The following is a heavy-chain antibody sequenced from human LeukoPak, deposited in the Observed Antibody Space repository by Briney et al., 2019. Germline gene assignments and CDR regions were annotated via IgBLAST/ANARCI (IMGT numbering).Heavy chain of an antibody. J-gene: IGHJ4*02. CDR1: GYTFTGYY. Sequence: ASVKVSCKASGYTFTGYYIHWVRQAPGQGLEGMGWINPNSGVTNYTQKFQGRVTMTRDTSISTAYIDLSRLRPDDTAVYYCAREEAVPDYWGQGTLVTVSS. D-gene: IGHD6-6*01. CDR2: INPNSGVT. CDR3: AREEAVPDY. V-gene: IGHV1-2*02.